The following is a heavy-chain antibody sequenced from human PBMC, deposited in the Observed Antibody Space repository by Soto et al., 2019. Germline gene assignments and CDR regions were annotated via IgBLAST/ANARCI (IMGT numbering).Heavy chain of an antibody. CDR2: IYYSGST. CDR1: GGSISSYY. V-gene: IGHV4-59*01. D-gene: IGHD6-6*01. Sequence: PSETLSLTCTVSGGSISSYYWSWIRQPPGKGLEWIGYIYYSGSTNYNPSLKSRVTISVDTSKNQFSLKLSSVTAADTAVYYCARAPARPNENWFDPWGQGTLVTVS. CDR3: ARAPARPNENWFDP. J-gene: IGHJ5*02.